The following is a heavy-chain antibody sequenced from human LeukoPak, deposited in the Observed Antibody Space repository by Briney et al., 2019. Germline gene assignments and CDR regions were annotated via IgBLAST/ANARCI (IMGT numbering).Heavy chain of an antibody. D-gene: IGHD1-26*01. V-gene: IGHV3-30-3*01. CDR1: GFTFSSYA. Sequence: GGSLRLSCAVSGFTFSSYAMHWVRQAPGKGLEWVAVISYDGSNKYYADSVKGRFTISRDNSKNTLYLQMNSLRAEDTAVYYCARDLRTGIVGATTGIFDYWGQGTLVTVSS. CDR2: ISYDGSNK. J-gene: IGHJ4*02. CDR3: ARDLRTGIVGATTGIFDY.